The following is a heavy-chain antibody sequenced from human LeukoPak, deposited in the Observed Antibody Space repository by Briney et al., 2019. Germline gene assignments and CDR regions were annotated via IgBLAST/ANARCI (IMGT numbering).Heavy chain of an antibody. Sequence: PGGSLRLSCAASGFTFSSYSMNWVRQPPGKGLEWIGSIYYSGSTYYNPSLKSRVTISVDTSKNQFSLKLSSVTAADTAVYYCARHLGSVVVATYYFDYWGQGTLVTVSS. CDR2: IYYSGST. CDR1: GFTFSSYSMN. D-gene: IGHD2-15*01. J-gene: IGHJ4*02. V-gene: IGHV4-39*01. CDR3: ARHLGSVVVATYYFDY.